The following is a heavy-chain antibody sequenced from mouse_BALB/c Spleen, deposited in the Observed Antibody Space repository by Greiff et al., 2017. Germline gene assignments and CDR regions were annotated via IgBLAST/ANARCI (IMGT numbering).Heavy chain of an antibody. D-gene: IGHD2-12*01. J-gene: IGHJ3*01. CDR2: IYPGNVNT. CDR1: GYTFTSYY. CDR3: ARGSYDEAWFAY. Sequence: VQLVESGPELVKPGASVRISCKASGYTFTSYYIHWVKQRPGQGLEWIGWIYPGNVNTKYNEKFKGKATLTADKSSSTAYMQLSSLTSEDSAVYFCARGSYDEAWFAYWGQGTLVTVSA. V-gene: IGHV1S56*01.